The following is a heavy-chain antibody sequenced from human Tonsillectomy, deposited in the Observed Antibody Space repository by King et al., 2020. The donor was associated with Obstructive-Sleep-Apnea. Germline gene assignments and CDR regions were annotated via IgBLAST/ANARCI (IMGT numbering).Heavy chain of an antibody. J-gene: IGHJ4*02. CDR3: ARDRKYYYDTTTYPLDY. V-gene: IGHV3-49*03. Sequence: VQLVESGGGLVQPGRSLRLSCTTSGFSFGDFAVSWFRQAPGKGLEWVGFIRSKPHGATTEYAASVTGRFTISRDESKSIAYLQMNSLRTDDTAVCYCARDRKYYYDTTTYPLDYWGQGTLVTVSS. D-gene: IGHD3-22*01. CDR1: GFSFGDFA. CDR2: IRSKPHGATT.